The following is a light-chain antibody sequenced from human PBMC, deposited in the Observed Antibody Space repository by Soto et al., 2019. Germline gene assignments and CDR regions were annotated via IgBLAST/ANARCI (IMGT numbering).Light chain of an antibody. CDR3: AAMDDSQNSGV. Sequence: QSVLTQPPSASGTPGQTVTISCSGRSFNIGVNYVYWYQQLPGMASKLLNHSNDERPSGVPDRFSGSMSGTSASLAISRRRSENEAEYYCAAMDDSQNSGVIGTGTKLTVL. CDR2: SND. J-gene: IGLJ1*01. V-gene: IGLV1-47*02. CDR1: SFNIGVNY.